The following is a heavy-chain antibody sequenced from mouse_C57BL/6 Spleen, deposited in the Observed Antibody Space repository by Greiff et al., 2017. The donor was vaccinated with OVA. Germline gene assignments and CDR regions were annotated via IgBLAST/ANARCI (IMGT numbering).Heavy chain of an antibody. CDR1: GYAFSSSW. CDR3: AREDYGGWYFDV. V-gene: IGHV1-82*01. D-gene: IGHD1-1*02. J-gene: IGHJ1*03. Sequence: QVQLQQSGPELVKPGASVSISCKASGYAFSSSWMNWVKQRPGKGLEWIGGIYPGDGDTNYNGKFKGKATLTADKSSSTAYMQLSSLTSEDSAVYFCAREDYGGWYFDVWGTGTTVTVSS. CDR2: IYPGDGDT.